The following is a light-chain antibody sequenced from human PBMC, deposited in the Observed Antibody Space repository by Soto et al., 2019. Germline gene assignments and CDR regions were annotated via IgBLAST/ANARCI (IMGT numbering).Light chain of an antibody. Sequence: DIQMTQSPSPLSASVGDRVTITCQASQDIANYLNWYQQKPGQAPKLLIYDASNLETGVPSRFSGSGSGTDFTFTISSLQPEDIATYYCQQLNSYPWTFGQGTKVEIK. CDR3: QQLNSYPWT. V-gene: IGKV1-33*01. CDR2: DAS. CDR1: QDIANY. J-gene: IGKJ1*01.